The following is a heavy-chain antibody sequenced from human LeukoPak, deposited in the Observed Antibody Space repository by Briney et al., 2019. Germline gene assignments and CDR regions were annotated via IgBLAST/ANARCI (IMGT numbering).Heavy chain of an antibody. D-gene: IGHD2-15*01. CDR3: ATSHDSAGND. CDR1: EFTFSGYW. J-gene: IGHJ4*02. V-gene: IGHV3-7*01. CDR2: IRHDGNAK. Sequence: GGSLRLSCAASEFTFSGYWMSWVRQAPGKGLEWVANIRHDGNAKNYVPSVRGRFTISRDNAKNSLYLQMNSLTVEDTAVYYCATSHDSAGNDWGQGTLVTVSS.